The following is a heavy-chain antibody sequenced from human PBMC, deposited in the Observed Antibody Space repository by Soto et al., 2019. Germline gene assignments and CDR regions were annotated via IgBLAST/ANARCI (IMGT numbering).Heavy chain of an antibody. CDR2: IKHDGSET. CDR3: ARGGSWGPDF. V-gene: IGHV3-7*01. D-gene: IGHD2-15*01. CDR1: GFTFSDFW. J-gene: IGHJ4*02. Sequence: EVQVVESGGDLVQPGGSLRLSCVVSGFTFSDFWMSWVRQAPGKGLDWVANIKHDGSETYYVGSVEGRFTISRDNTKDSLYLQMNSLRDEDTAVYYCARGGSWGPDFWGQGTLVTVSS.